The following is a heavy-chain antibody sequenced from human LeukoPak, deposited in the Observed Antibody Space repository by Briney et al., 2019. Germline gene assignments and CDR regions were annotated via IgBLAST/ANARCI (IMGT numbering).Heavy chain of an antibody. V-gene: IGHV3-53*01. CDR2: IYSGEVT. Sequence: GGSLRLSCAASGFTVSSRSMSWVRQAPGKALECVSIIYSGEVTSYADSVKGRFTISRDSGTNTLFLQMDNLRADDTAVYYCARVVAAVALRDYHYVDVWGKGTTVTVSS. J-gene: IGHJ6*03. CDR1: GFTVSSRS. D-gene: IGHD2-15*01. CDR3: ARVVAAVALRDYHYVDV.